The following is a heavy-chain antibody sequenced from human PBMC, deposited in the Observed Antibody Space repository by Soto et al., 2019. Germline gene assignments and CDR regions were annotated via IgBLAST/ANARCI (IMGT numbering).Heavy chain of an antibody. D-gene: IGHD3-16*01. Sequence: QVQLVQSGAELKEPGASVKVSCTASEYTFANHDINWVRQAPGRGLEWMGWMNPNSGNSGFAQKFQDRGTMTRDTSRDTAYMELRNLRSEDTAGYYCARGWGRWPHEKPGDYWGQGTLVTVS. V-gene: IGHV1-8*01. CDR2: MNPNSGNS. J-gene: IGHJ4*02. CDR1: EYTFANHD. CDR3: ARGWGRWPHEKPGDY.